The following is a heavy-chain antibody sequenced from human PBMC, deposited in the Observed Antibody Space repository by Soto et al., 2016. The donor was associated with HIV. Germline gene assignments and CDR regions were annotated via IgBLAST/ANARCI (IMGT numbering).Heavy chain of an antibody. CDR2: ISGSGGST. CDR3: AKVPPMIVVVIDYYYMDV. Sequence: EVQLLESGGGLVQPGGSLRLSCAASGFTFSSYAMSWVRQAPGKGLEWVSAISGSGGSTYYADSVKGRFTISRDNSKNTLYLQMNSLRAEDTAVYYCAKVPPMIVVVIDYYYMDVWGKGTTVTVSS. J-gene: IGHJ6*03. D-gene: IGHD3-22*01. CDR1: GFTFSSYA. V-gene: IGHV3-23*01.